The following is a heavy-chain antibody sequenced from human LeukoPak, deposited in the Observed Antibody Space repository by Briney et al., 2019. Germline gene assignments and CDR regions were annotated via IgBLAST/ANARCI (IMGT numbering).Heavy chain of an antibody. D-gene: IGHD3-22*01. J-gene: IGHJ4*02. Sequence: ASVKVSCKASGYTFTSYYMHWVRQAPGQGLEWMGIINPSGGSTSYAQKFQGRVTMTRDMSTSTVYMELSRLRSDDTAVYYCARSYYYDSSGYYRYFDYWGQGTLVTVSS. CDR3: ARSYYYDSSGYYRYFDY. CDR2: INPSGGST. CDR1: GYTFTSYY. V-gene: IGHV1-46*01.